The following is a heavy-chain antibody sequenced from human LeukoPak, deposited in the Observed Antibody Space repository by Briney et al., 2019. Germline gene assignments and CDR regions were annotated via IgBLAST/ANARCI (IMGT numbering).Heavy chain of an antibody. CDR1: GGSFSGYY. Sequence: SETLSLTCAVYGGSFSGYYWSWIRQPPGKGLEWIGYIYYSGSTNYNPSLKGRVTISVDTSKNQFSLKLSSVTAADTAVYYCARDGGGSSGTFDIWGQGTMVTVSS. CDR2: IYYSGST. CDR3: ARDGGGSSGTFDI. V-gene: IGHV4-59*01. D-gene: IGHD3-22*01. J-gene: IGHJ3*02.